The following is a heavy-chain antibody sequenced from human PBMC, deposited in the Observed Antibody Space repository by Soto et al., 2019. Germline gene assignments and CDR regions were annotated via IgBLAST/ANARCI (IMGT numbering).Heavy chain of an antibody. CDR2: IVVGSGNT. Sequence: SVKVSCKASGFTFSSSAVQWVRQARGQRLEWIGWIVVGSGNTNYAQKSQERVTISRDMSTSTAYMELSSLRSEDTAVYYCAAYSSGWTGFVYWGQGAQVTVSS. D-gene: IGHD6-19*01. J-gene: IGHJ4*02. V-gene: IGHV1-58*01. CDR3: AAYSSGWTGFVY. CDR1: GFTFSSSA.